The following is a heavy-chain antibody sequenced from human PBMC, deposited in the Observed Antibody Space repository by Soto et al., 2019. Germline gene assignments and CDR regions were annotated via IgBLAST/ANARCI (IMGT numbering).Heavy chain of an antibody. CDR2: FDPEDGET. CDR1: GYTLTELS. J-gene: IGHJ4*02. V-gene: IGHV1-24*01. D-gene: IGHD3-16*02. Sequence: GASVKVSCKVSGYTLTELSMHWVRQAPGKGLEWMGGFDPEDGETIYAQKFQGRVTMTEDTSTDTAYMELSSLRSEDTAVYYCATDFMITFEGVIVRSSPATFDYWGQGTLVTVSS. CDR3: ATDFMITFEGVIVRSSPATFDY.